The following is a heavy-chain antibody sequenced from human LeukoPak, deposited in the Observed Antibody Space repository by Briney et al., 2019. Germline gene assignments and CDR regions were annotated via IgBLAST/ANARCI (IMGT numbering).Heavy chain of an antibody. Sequence: SETLSLTCTVSGGSISSYYWSWIRQPPGKGLEWIGYIYYSGSTNYNPSLKSRVTISVDTSKNQFSLKLSSVTAADTGVYYCAGCPPAHGSYPDYWGQGTLVTVSS. CDR3: AGCPPAHGSYPDY. J-gene: IGHJ4*02. D-gene: IGHD1-26*01. CDR2: IYYSGST. CDR1: GGSISSYY. V-gene: IGHV4-59*01.